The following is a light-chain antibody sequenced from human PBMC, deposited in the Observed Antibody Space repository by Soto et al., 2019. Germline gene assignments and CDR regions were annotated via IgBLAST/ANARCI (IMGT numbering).Light chain of an antibody. CDR3: QQYGSSLVWT. V-gene: IGKV3-20*01. J-gene: IGKJ1*01. CDR1: QSVSSSY. Sequence: EIDLTQAPGALSLSPGERATLSCRASQSVSSSYLAWYQQKPGQAPRLLIYGASSRATGIPDRFSGSGSGTDFTLTISRLEPEDSAVYYCQQYGSSLVWTFGQGTKVDI. CDR2: GAS.